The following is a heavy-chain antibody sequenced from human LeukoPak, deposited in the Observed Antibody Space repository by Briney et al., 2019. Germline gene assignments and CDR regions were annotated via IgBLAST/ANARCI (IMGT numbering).Heavy chain of an antibody. CDR3: VRREGFFYYFDY. D-gene: IGHD1-26*01. Sequence: GGSLRLSCAASRYSFSSYELNWVRQAPGKGLEWVSYISSSGRTIYYADSVKGRFTISRDNAKNSLYLQMNSLRAEDTAVYYCVRREGFFYYFDYWGQGTLVTVSS. CDR1: RYSFSSYE. CDR2: ISSSGRTI. V-gene: IGHV3-48*03. J-gene: IGHJ4*02.